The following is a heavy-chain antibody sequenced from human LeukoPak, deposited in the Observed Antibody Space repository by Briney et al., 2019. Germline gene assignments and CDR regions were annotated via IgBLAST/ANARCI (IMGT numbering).Heavy chain of an antibody. CDR1: GFTFSSYA. Sequence: QPGRSLRLSCAASGFTFSSYAMHWVRQAPGKGLEWVAVISYDGSNKYYADSVKGRFTISRDNSKNTLYLQMNSLRAEDTAVYYCARGHEYYYDSSGYSSDFDYWGQGTLVTVSS. V-gene: IGHV3-30-3*01. J-gene: IGHJ4*02. D-gene: IGHD3-22*01. CDR3: ARGHEYYYDSSGYSSDFDY. CDR2: ISYDGSNK.